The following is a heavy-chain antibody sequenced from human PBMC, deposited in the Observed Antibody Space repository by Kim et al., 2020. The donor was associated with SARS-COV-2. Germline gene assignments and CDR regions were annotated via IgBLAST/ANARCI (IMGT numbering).Heavy chain of an antibody. V-gene: IGHV3-30*02. D-gene: IGHD1-26*01. CDR3: ASNGGRGSYSFDY. J-gene: IGHJ4*02. Sequence: YYADSVQGRFTISRDNSKNTLYLQMNSLRAEDTAVYYCASNGGRGSYSFDYWGQGTLVTVSS.